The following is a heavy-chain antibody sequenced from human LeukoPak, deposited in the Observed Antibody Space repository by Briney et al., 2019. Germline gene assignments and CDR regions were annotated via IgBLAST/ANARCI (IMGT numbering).Heavy chain of an antibody. Sequence: GGSLRLSCAASGFTFSSYAMSWVRQAPGKGLERVSAISGSGGSTYYADSVKGRFTISRDNSKNTLYLQMNSLRAEDTAVYYCAKGGAYYYYGMDVWGQGTTVTVSS. CDR3: AKGGAYYYYGMDV. CDR2: ISGSGGST. CDR1: GFTFSSYA. J-gene: IGHJ6*02. V-gene: IGHV3-23*01.